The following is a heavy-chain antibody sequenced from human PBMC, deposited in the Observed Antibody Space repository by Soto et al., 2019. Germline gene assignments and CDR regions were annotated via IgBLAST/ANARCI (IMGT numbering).Heavy chain of an antibody. CDR1: GFTFSSYA. D-gene: IGHD3-3*01. CDR3: AKDQGIGHNTIFGVLIIGYFDY. V-gene: IGHV3-23*01. CDR2: ISGSGGST. Sequence: EVQMLESGGGLVQPGGSLRLSCAASGFTFSSYAMSWVRQAPGKGLEWVSAISGSGGSTYYADSVKGRFTISRDNSKNTLYLQMNSLRAEDTAVYYCAKDQGIGHNTIFGVLIIGYFDYWGQGTLVTVSS. J-gene: IGHJ4*02.